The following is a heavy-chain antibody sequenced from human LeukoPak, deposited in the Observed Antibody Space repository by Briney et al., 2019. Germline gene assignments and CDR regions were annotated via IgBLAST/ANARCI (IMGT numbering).Heavy chain of an antibody. V-gene: IGHV4-59*01. Sequence: SETLSLTCSVSGGSISNFYWSWIRQPPGKGLEWIGYIHYSGSTNYNPSLKSRVTISVDTSKNQFSLNLSSVTAEDTAVYYCARAPYSGYDYWGQGTLVTVSS. J-gene: IGHJ4*02. D-gene: IGHD5-12*01. CDR3: ARAPYSGYDY. CDR2: IHYSGST. CDR1: GGSISNFY.